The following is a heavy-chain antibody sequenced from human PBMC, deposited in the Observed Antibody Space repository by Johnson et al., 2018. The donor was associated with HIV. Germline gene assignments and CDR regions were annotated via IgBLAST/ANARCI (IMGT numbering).Heavy chain of an antibody. J-gene: IGHJ3*02. CDR1: GFTFSSYW. CDR2: IKQDGSEK. CDR3: ARVQSGSYWGPYHGFDI. D-gene: IGHD1-26*01. Sequence: VQLVESGGGLVQPGGSLRLSCAASGFTFSSYWMSWVRQAPGKGLEWVANIKQDGSEKYYVDSVKGRFTISRDNAKNSLYLQMSSLRAEDTAVYYCARVQSGSYWGPYHGFDIWGQGTMVTVSS. V-gene: IGHV3-7*03.